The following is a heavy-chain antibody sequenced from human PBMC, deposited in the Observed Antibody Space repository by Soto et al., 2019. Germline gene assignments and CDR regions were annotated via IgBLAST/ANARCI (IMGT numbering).Heavy chain of an antibody. D-gene: IGHD2-8*01. Sequence: NPSETLSLTCAVSGGSISSSNWWSWVRQPPGKGLEWIGEIYHSGSTNYNPSLKSRVTISVDKSKNQFSLKLSSVTAADTAVYYCARGGVMVYARMDVWGQGTTVTVSS. J-gene: IGHJ6*02. CDR3: ARGGVMVYARMDV. CDR1: GGSISSSNW. CDR2: IYHSGST. V-gene: IGHV4-4*02.